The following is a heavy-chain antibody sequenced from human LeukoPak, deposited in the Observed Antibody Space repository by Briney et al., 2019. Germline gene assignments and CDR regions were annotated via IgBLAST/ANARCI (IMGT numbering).Heavy chain of an antibody. Sequence: SETLSLTCTVSGGSISSSSYYWGWIRQPPGKGLEWIGSINYSGSTYYNPSLKSRVTIAVDTSKNQFSLRLSSVTAADTAVHYCARHVSVAVTNFFDYWGQGTLVTVSS. V-gene: IGHV4-39*01. CDR1: GGSISSSSYY. D-gene: IGHD6-19*01. J-gene: IGHJ4*02. CDR3: ARHVSVAVTNFFDY. CDR2: INYSGST.